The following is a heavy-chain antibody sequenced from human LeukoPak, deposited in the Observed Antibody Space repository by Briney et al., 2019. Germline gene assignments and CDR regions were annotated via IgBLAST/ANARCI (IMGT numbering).Heavy chain of an antibody. Sequence: PGGSLRLSCAASGFTFSSYWMHWVRQGPGKGLVWVSRIYSDGSRTTYADSVKGRFTISGDNAKNTLYLQMNSLRAEDTAVYYCARGLYEFCSGGSCYSYYFDYWGQGTLVTVSS. J-gene: IGHJ4*02. CDR3: ARGLYEFCSGGSCYSYYFDY. CDR2: IYSDGSRT. V-gene: IGHV3-74*01. CDR1: GFTFSSYW. D-gene: IGHD2-15*01.